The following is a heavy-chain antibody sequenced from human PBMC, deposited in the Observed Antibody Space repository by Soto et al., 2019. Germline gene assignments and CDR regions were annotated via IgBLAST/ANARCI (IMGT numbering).Heavy chain of an antibody. CDR2: IVVGGGNT. J-gene: IGHJ6*02. CDR3: AATYTPLWSGSYYYGMDV. D-gene: IGHD3-3*01. CDR1: GFTFTSSA. Sequence: ASVKVSCTASGFTFTSSAVQWVRQARGQRLEWIGWIVVGGGNTNYAQKFQERVTITRDMSTSTAYMELSSLRSEDTAVYYCAATYTPLWSGSYYYGMDVWGQGTTVTVSS. V-gene: IGHV1-58*01.